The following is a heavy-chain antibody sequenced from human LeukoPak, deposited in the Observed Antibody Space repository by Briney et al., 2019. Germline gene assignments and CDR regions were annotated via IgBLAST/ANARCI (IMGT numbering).Heavy chain of an antibody. CDR3: AKDLRSYYYDSSGDPSFYFDY. Sequence: GGSLRLSCAASGFTFSSYWMSWVRQAPGKGLEWVANIKQDGSEKYYVDSVKGRFTISRDNAKNSLYLQMNSLRAEDTAVYYCAKDLRSYYYDSSGDPSFYFDYWGQGTLVTVSS. CDR1: GFTFSSYW. J-gene: IGHJ4*02. D-gene: IGHD3-22*01. V-gene: IGHV3-7*01. CDR2: IKQDGSEK.